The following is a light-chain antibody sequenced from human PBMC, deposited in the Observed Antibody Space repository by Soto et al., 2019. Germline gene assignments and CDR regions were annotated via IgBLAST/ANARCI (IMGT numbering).Light chain of an antibody. J-gene: IGKJ4*01. Sequence: EIVLTQSPCTLSFSPGERSTLSCRASQSVSSSYLAWYQQKPGQAPRLLIYGANNRATGISDRFSGSGSGTDFTLTISRLESDDFAVYYCQQHGSSPLTFGGGTKVDIK. CDR1: QSVSSSY. V-gene: IGKV3-20*01. CDR3: QQHGSSPLT. CDR2: GAN.